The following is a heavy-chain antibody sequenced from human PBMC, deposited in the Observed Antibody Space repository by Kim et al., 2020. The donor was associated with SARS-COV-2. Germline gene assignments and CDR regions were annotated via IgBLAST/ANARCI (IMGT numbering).Heavy chain of an antibody. Sequence: SETLSLTCTVSGGSISSYGCCWSRLRPPPGKGLEGYSCYYYTGSTNYYPSLSSRVTIAVNTYKNQFSLKLSSVTAAATAVYSCARHFRGTSIRFLGLFQVENWGQGTLLSASS. CDR2: YYYTGST. V-gene: IGHV4-39*01. CDR3: ARHFRGTSIRFLGLFQVEN. D-gene: IGHD3-3*01. J-gene: IGHJ4*02. CDR1: GGSISSYGCC.